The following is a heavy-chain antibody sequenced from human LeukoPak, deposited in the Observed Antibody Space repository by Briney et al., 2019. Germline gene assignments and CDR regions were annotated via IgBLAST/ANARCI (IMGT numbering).Heavy chain of an antibody. CDR1: GGSISSSSYY. J-gene: IGHJ4*02. V-gene: IGHV4-39*07. CDR3: ASGGYYDLPDY. Sequence: PSETLSLTCTVSGGSISSSSYYWGWIRQPPGKGLEWIGSMFYSGSTYYNPSLKSRVTISVETSKNQFSLKLSSVTAADTAVYYCASGGYYDLPDYWGQGTLVTVSS. D-gene: IGHD3-3*01. CDR2: MFYSGST.